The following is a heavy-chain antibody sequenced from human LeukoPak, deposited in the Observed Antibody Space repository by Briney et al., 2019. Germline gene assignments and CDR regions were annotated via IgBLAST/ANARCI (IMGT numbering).Heavy chain of an antibody. Sequence: SVKVSCKASGYTFTNYAISWVRQAPGQGLEWMGGIIPLFGAPNYAQKFQGRVTITADKSTTTAYMELSSLRSEDTAVYFCARHDSYSSSFPYNWFDPWGQGTLVTVSS. CDR2: IIPLFGAP. V-gene: IGHV1-69*06. D-gene: IGHD6-13*01. J-gene: IGHJ5*02. CDR1: GYTFTNYA. CDR3: ARHDSYSSSFPYNWFDP.